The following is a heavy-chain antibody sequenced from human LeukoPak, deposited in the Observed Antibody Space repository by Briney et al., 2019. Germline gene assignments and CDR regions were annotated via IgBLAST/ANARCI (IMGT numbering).Heavy chain of an antibody. V-gene: IGHV1-18*01. Sequence: ASMKVSCKASGYTFSRYGITWVRQAPGQGLEWMGWITAYDGNTNFAQNFQARVTMTTDTSTNTAYVELRSLRSDDTAVYYCARQSFIAGDNWNYVLNGDDALDIWGQGTMVTVSS. CDR3: ARQSFIAGDNWNYVLNGDDALDI. CDR2: ITAYDGNT. D-gene: IGHD1-7*01. J-gene: IGHJ3*02. CDR1: GYTFSRYG.